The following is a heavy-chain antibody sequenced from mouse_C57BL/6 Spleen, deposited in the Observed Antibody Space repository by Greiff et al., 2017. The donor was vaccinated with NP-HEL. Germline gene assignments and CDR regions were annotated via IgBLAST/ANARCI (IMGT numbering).Heavy chain of an antibody. D-gene: IGHD1-1*01. CDR3: ARHYYGSSFDV. J-gene: IGHJ1*03. V-gene: IGHV5-9*01. CDR2: ISGGGGNT. CDR1: GFTFSSYT. Sequence: EVKLMESGGGLVKPGGSLKLSCAASGFTFSSYTMSWVRQTPEKRLEWVATISGGGGNTYYPDSVKGRFTISRDNAKNTLYLQMSSLRSEDTALYYCARHYYGSSFDVWGTGTTVTVSS.